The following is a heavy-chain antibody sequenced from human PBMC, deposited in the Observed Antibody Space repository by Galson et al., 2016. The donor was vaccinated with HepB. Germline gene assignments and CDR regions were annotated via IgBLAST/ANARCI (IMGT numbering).Heavy chain of an antibody. CDR2: IKQDGSEI. CDR3: ARAGSSYGILDY. Sequence: SLRLSCAASGFPFSSYWMSWVRQAPGKGLEWVANIKQDGSEIYYVDSVKGRFTISRDNAKNSLYPQMNSLRAEDTAVYYCARAGSSYGILDYWGQGTLATVSS. CDR1: GFPFSSYW. V-gene: IGHV3-7*01. J-gene: IGHJ4*02. D-gene: IGHD5-18*01.